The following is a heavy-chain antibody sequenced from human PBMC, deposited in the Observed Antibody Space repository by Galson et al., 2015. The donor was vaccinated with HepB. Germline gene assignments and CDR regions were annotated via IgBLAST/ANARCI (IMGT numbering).Heavy chain of an antibody. CDR1: GFTFSSYG. CDR3: ARGQRILTGYYSFGGDY. V-gene: IGHV3-33*01. D-gene: IGHD3-9*01. CDR2: IWYDGSNR. Sequence: SLRLSCAASGFTFSSYGMHWVRQAPGKGLEWVAVIWYDGSNRYYADSVKGRFTISRDNSKNTLYLQMNSLRAEDTAVYYCARGQRILTGYYSFGGDYWGQGTLVTVSS. J-gene: IGHJ4*02.